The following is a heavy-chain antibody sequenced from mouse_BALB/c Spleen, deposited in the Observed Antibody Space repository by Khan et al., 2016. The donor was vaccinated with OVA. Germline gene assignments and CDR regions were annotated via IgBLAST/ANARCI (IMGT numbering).Heavy chain of an antibody. J-gene: IGHJ3*01. CDR1: GNSFTSYY. V-gene: IGHV1S135*01. Sequence: VQLQQSGPELMKPGASVKISCKASGNSFTSYYIHWVKQSHGKSLEWIGYIDPFNGSTNYNQKFKGKATLTVDKSSSTAYMHLSRLTSEDSAVYYCARHGSSSWFAYWGQGTLVTVSA. CDR3: ARHGSSSWFAY. CDR2: IDPFNGST. D-gene: IGHD1-1*01.